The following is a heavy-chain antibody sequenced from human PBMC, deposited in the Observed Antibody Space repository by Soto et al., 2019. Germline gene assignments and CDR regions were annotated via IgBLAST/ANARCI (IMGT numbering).Heavy chain of an antibody. D-gene: IGHD3-10*01. CDR3: ARGRASGSYYLLDY. V-gene: IGHV1-8*01. Sequence: ASVEVSCKASGNTFTSYDINWLRQSAGHGLEWMGWINPNSGSIGYAQKFQGRVTMTRDTAIRTAYMEVSRLRSDDTAVYYCARGRASGSYYLLDYWGQGTLVSVSS. J-gene: IGHJ4*02. CDR1: GNTFTSYD. CDR2: INPNSGSI.